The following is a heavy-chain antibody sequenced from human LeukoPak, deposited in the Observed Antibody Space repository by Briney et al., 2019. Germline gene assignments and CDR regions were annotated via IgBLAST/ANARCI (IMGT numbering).Heavy chain of an antibody. J-gene: IGHJ4*02. CDR3: ARAIFSRGWYLVDY. Sequence: GGSLRLSCAASGFPFSSYSMNWFRRAPGRGLEWVSSISTRIDYMYYADSVKGRFTISRDSAKNSLYLQMNSLRAEDTAVYYCARAIFSRGWYLVDYWGQGTLVTVSS. V-gene: IGHV3-21*01. D-gene: IGHD6-19*01. CDR1: GFPFSSYS. CDR2: ISTRIDYM.